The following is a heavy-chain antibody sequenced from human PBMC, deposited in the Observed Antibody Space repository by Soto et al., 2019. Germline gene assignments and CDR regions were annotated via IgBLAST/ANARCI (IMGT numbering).Heavy chain of an antibody. CDR2: IYPGDAHT. CDR3: ARLPTGRTVTDHGMDV. D-gene: IGHD3-10*01. J-gene: IGHJ6*02. CDR1: GYGFISYW. Sequence: GGSLKISCRGSGYGFISYWIGWVRQMPGKGLEWMGIIYPGDAHTRYSPSFQGQVTISADKSISTAYLQWSSLKASDTAMYYCARLPTGRTVTDHGMDVWGQGTAVTVSS. V-gene: IGHV5-51*01.